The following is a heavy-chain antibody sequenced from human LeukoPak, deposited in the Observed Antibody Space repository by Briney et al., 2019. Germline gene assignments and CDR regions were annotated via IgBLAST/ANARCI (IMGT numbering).Heavy chain of an antibody. D-gene: IGHD3-9*01. Sequence: PGGSLRLSCAASGFTFSSYSMNWVRQAPGKGLEWVSSIGSSSSYIYYADSVKGRFTISRDNAKNSLYLQMNSLRAEDTAVHYCAREPRRVDFDWLFHTGDLDYRGQGTLVTVSS. J-gene: IGHJ4*02. CDR3: AREPRRVDFDWLFHTGDLDY. CDR1: GFTFSSYS. CDR2: IGSSSSYI. V-gene: IGHV3-21*01.